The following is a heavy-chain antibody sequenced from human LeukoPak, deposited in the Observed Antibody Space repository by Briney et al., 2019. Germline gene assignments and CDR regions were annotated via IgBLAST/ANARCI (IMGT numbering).Heavy chain of an antibody. J-gene: IGHJ3*02. CDR3: ARRRWFGAPAGAFDI. Sequence: SETLSLTCAVYGGSFSGYYWSWIRQPPGEGLEWIGEINHSGSTNYNPSLKSRVTISVDTSKNQFSLTLSSVTAADTAVYYCARRRWFGAPAGAFDIWGQGTMVTVSS. V-gene: IGHV4-34*01. D-gene: IGHD3-10*01. CDR1: GGSFSGYY. CDR2: INHSGST.